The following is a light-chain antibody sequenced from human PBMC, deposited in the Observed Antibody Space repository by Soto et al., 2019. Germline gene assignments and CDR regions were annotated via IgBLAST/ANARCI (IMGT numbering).Light chain of an antibody. CDR2: DVS. CDR1: SSDVGTYNY. CDR3: SSYTTSNTQV. V-gene: IGLV2-14*01. J-gene: IGLJ3*02. Sequence: QSGLTQPASVSGSPGQSITISCTGTSSDVGTYNYVSWYQHRPGKAPKLMIYDVSYRPSGVSNRFSGSKSANTASLTISGLQAEDEADYYCSSYTTSNTQVFGGGTKLTVL.